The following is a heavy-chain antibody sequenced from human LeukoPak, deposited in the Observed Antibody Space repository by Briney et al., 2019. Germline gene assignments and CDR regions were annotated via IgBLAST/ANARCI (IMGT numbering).Heavy chain of an antibody. CDR2: IYPNSGGT. V-gene: IGHV1-2*02. Sequence: ASVKVSCKASGYTFTGYYMHWVRQAPGQGLEWMGWIYPNSGGTNYAQKFQGRVTMTRDTSISTAYMELSRLRSDDTAVYSCARDLGDYYFDYWGQGTLVTVSS. CDR3: ARDLGDYYFDY. D-gene: IGHD3-16*01. CDR1: GYTFTGYY. J-gene: IGHJ4*02.